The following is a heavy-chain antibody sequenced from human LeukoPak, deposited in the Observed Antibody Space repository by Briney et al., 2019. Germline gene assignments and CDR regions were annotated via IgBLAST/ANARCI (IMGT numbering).Heavy chain of an antibody. Sequence: GGSLRLSCAASGFTFSSYEMNWVRQAPGKGLEGVSYISSSGRTIYHADSVKGRFTISRDNAKNSLYLQMNSVRAEDTAVYYCARLYSSSSGKAFDIWGQGTMVTVSS. D-gene: IGHD6-6*01. CDR1: GFTFSSYE. V-gene: IGHV3-48*03. CDR3: ARLYSSSSGKAFDI. CDR2: ISSSGRTI. J-gene: IGHJ3*02.